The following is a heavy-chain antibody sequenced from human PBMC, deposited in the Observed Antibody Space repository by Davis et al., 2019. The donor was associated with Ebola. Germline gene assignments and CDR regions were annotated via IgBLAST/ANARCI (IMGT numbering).Heavy chain of an antibody. CDR2: IISNGLRA. D-gene: IGHD1-26*01. CDR3: ATEGSGSYYSSLQH. CDR1: GFTFSSFV. Sequence: GGSLRLSCPASGFTFSSFVLHWVRQAPGKGLDYVSTIISNGLRAYYANSVKGRFIISRDNSKNTLYLQMGSLRTEDLAVYYCATEGSGSYYSSLQHWGQGTLVAVSS. J-gene: IGHJ1*01. V-gene: IGHV3-64*01.